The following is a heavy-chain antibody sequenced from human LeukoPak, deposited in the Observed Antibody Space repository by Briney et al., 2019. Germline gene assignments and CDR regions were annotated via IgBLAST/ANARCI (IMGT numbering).Heavy chain of an antibody. J-gene: IGHJ4*02. CDR2: ISNTGHSF. V-gene: IGHV3-11*01. CDR3: ARGGAWEGGDY. CDR1: GFTFSDYY. D-gene: IGHD1-26*01. Sequence: GGSLRLSCAASGFTFSDYYVTWIRQAPGKGLEWASHISNTGHSFYHTDSVKGRFTISRDNARNSLFLQLNSLRDEDTAVYYCARGGAWEGGDYWGQGTLVTVSS.